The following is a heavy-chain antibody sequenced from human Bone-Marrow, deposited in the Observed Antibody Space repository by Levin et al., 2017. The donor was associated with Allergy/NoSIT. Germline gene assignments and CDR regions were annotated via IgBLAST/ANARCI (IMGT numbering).Heavy chain of an antibody. D-gene: IGHD7-27*01. V-gene: IGHV3-53*01. CDR2: IYTGTST. CDR3: ARDNPDWGHDAYDI. J-gene: IGHJ3*02. Sequence: GGSLRLSCAASGFSVSKNYMSWVRQPPGKSLEWVSLIYTGTSTYYAGSVKGRFTISRDTSKNTLYLQMNSLRVEDTAVYYCARDNPDWGHDAYDIWGQGTMVTVSS. CDR1: GFSVSKNY.